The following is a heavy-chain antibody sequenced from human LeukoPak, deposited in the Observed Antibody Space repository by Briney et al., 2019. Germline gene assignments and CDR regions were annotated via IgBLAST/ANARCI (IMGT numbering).Heavy chain of an antibody. CDR1: GFTFSSYA. J-gene: IGHJ4*02. Sequence: GGSLRLSCAASGFTFSSYAMHWVRQAPGKGLEYVSAISSNGGSTYYADSVKGRFTISRDNSKNTLYLQMNSLRAEDTAVYYCARERWLQFGSLDYWGQGTLVTVSS. D-gene: IGHD5-24*01. V-gene: IGHV3-64*04. CDR3: ARERWLQFGSLDY. CDR2: ISSNGGST.